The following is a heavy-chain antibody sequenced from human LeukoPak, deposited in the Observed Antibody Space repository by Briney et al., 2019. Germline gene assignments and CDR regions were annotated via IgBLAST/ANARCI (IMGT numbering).Heavy chain of an antibody. V-gene: IGHV1-2*02. CDR2: INPNSGGT. D-gene: IGHD3-10*01. Sequence: ASVKVSCKASVYTFTGYYMHWVRQAPGQGLEWMGWINPNSGGTNYAQKFQGRVTMTRDTSISTAYMELSRLRSDDTAVYYCARSITMVRGVIIGIDYWGQGTLVTVSS. CDR1: VYTFTGYY. CDR3: ARSITMVRGVIIGIDY. J-gene: IGHJ4*02.